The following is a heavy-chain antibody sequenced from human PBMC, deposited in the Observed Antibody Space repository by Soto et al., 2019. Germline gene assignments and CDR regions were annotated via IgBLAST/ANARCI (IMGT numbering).Heavy chain of an antibody. CDR2: ISGSGGNT. CDR3: AKDFGEHWLPDY. V-gene: IGHV3-23*01. D-gene: IGHD3-10*01. CDR1: GFTFTTYA. J-gene: IGHJ4*02. Sequence: EVQLLESGGGLIQPGGSLRLSCAASGFTFTTYAMSWVRQAPGKGLEWVSAISGSGGNTYYADSVKGRFNISRDNSKNTVHLQMNSLGVDDTAVYYCAKDFGEHWLPDYLGQGTVVTVSS.